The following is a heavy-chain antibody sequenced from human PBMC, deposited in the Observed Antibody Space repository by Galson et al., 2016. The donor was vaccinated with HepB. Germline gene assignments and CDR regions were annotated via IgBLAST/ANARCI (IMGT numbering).Heavy chain of an antibody. Sequence: SLRLSCAASGFSLSSYGMHWVRQAPGKGLEWVAVIWSDGNNKNYGDTVKGRFTISRDKLRNTVFLQMNSLRAEDTAVYYCAKDRHSSSWYRGYFDDWGQGTTVTVSS. CDR3: AKDRHSSSWYRGYFDD. V-gene: IGHV3-33*03. D-gene: IGHD6-13*01. CDR2: IWSDGNNK. CDR1: GFSLSSYG. J-gene: IGHJ4*03.